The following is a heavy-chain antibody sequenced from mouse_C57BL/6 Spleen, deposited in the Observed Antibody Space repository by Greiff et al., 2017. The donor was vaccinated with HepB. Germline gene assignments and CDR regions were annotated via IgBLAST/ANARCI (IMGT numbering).Heavy chain of an antibody. CDR1: GYAFSSSW. V-gene: IGHV1-82*01. D-gene: IGHD2-12*01. J-gene: IGHJ3*01. Sequence: VQLQQSGPELVKPGASVKISCKASGYAFSSSWMNWVKQRPGKGLEWIGRIYPGDGDTNYNGKFKGKATLTADKSSSTAYMQLSSLTSEDSAVYFCAMGAYYSPWFAYWGQGTLVTVSA. CDR3: AMGAYYSPWFAY. CDR2: IYPGDGDT.